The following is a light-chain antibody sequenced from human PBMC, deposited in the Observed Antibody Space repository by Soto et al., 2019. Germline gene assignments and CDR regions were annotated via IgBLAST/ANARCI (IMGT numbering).Light chain of an antibody. J-gene: IGKJ1*01. CDR1: QSISSW. Sequence: QTTQATSTRSASIGDRDIITGGASQSISSWLAWYQQKPGKAPELLIYDASTLESGVPSRFSGSGSGTEFTLTISSLQPDDFATFYCQQYKSYPSTFGQRPKVDI. V-gene: IGKV1-5*01. CDR3: QQYKSYPST. CDR2: DAS.